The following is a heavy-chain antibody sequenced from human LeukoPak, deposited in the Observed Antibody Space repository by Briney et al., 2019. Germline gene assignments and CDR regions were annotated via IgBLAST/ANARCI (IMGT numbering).Heavy chain of an antibody. CDR1: GGSISSSSYY. Sequence: SETLSLTCTVSGGSISSSSYYWGWIRQPPGTGLEWIGSIYYSGSTYYNPSLKSRVTISVDTSKNQFSLKLSSVTAADTAVYYCARETAYYYDSSGYLPPAYWGQGTLVTVSS. CDR3: ARETAYYYDSSGYLPPAY. J-gene: IGHJ4*02. V-gene: IGHV4-39*07. CDR2: IYYSGST. D-gene: IGHD3-22*01.